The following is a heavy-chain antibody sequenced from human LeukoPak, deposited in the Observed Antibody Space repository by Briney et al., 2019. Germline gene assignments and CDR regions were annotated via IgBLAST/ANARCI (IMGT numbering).Heavy chain of an antibody. CDR3: ARGLRTYYYDSSGYYIWFDP. Sequence: MPSETLSLTCAVYGGSFSGYYWSWIRQPPGKGLEWIGEINHSGSTNYNPSLKSRVTISVDTSKNQFSLKLSSVTAADTAVYYCARGLRTYYYDSSGYYIWFDPWGQGTLVTVSS. D-gene: IGHD3-22*01. CDR1: GGSFSGYY. CDR2: INHSGST. J-gene: IGHJ5*02. V-gene: IGHV4-34*01.